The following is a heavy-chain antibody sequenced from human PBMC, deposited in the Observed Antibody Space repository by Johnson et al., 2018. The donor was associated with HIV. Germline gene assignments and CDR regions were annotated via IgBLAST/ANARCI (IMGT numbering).Heavy chain of an antibody. V-gene: IGHV3-66*02. Sequence: VQLVESGGGVVQPEGSLRLSCAASGFTVSSNYMSWVRQAPGKGLEWVSIVYSGDTSYYADSVRGRFTISRDDSENTLFLQMNSLRAEDTAVYYCACLAHDAFDIWGQGTMVTVSS. CDR3: ACLAHDAFDI. D-gene: IGHD3-16*01. J-gene: IGHJ3*02. CDR1: GFTVSSNY. CDR2: VYSGDTS.